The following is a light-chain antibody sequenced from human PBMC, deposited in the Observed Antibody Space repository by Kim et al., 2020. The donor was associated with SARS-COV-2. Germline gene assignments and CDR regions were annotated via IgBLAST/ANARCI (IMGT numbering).Light chain of an antibody. V-gene: IGKV1-12*01. Sequence: GDRVTITCRASQDINRRLAWYQQRPGMVPKLLIDGASNLQSGVPSRFSGSGSGTDFTLTIWNLQPEDFATYYCQQANNFPWTFGQGTKVDIK. CDR2: GAS. CDR3: QQANNFPWT. J-gene: IGKJ1*01. CDR1: QDINRR.